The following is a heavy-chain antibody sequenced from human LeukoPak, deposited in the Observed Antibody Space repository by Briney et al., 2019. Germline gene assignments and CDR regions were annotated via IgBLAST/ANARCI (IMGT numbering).Heavy chain of an antibody. CDR2: IKQDGSEK. D-gene: IGHD3-22*01. CDR1: GFTLSNYW. Sequence: GGSLRLSCAASGFTLSNYWMSWVRQAPGKGLEWVANIKQDGSEKYYVDSVKGRFTISRDNAKNSLYLQMNSLRAEDTAVYYCARTGTYYYDSSGYYYWGQGTLVTVSS. J-gene: IGHJ4*02. CDR3: ARTGTYYYDSSGYYY. V-gene: IGHV3-7*01.